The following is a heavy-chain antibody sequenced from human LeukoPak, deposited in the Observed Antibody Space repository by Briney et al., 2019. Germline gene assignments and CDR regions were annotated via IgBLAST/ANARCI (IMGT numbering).Heavy chain of an antibody. J-gene: IGHJ4*02. D-gene: IGHD6-13*01. V-gene: IGHV6-1*01. CDR1: GDSVSSKVSS. CDR2: TYYRSKWYS. CDR3: ARGSSNWFPY. Sequence: SQTLSLTCDISGDSVSSKVSSWNWIRQSSSRGLEWLGRTYYRSKWYSDYAVSLKGRITINPDTSKNQLSPQLNSVTPEDTAVYYCARGSSNWFPYWGPGTLVAVSS.